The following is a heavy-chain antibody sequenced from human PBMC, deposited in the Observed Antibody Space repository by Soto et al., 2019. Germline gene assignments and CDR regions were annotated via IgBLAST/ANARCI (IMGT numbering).Heavy chain of an antibody. CDR3: AREGITVTNGDRHYYYYGMDV. Sequence: GASVKVSCKASGYTFTSYYMHWVRQAPGQGLEWMGIINPSGGSTSYAQKFQGRVTMTRDTSTSTVYMELSSLRSEDTAVYYCAREGITVTNGDRHYYYYGMDVWGQGTTVTVSS. CDR1: GYTFTSYY. J-gene: IGHJ6*02. V-gene: IGHV1-46*01. D-gene: IGHD4-17*01. CDR2: INPSGGST.